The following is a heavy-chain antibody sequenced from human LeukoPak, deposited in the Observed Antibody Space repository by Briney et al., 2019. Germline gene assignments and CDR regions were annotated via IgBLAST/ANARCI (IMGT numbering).Heavy chain of an antibody. V-gene: IGHV3-74*01. CDR2: IKGDGNT. CDR1: GFTFSSYW. J-gene: IGHJ1*01. D-gene: IGHD3-22*01. CDR3: ARAPSEIGGYYPEYFRH. Sequence: GGSLRLSCAASGFTFSSYWMHRARQAPGKGLVWVSRIKGDGNTNYADSVKGRFTISRDNAKNTVSLQMNSLRAEDTGVYYCARAPSEIGGYYPEYFRHWGQGTLVIVSS.